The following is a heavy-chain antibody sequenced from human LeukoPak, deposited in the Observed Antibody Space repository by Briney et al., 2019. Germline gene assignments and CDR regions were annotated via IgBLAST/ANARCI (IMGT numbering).Heavy chain of an antibody. J-gene: IGHJ6*03. D-gene: IGHD6-19*01. CDR2: IYTSGST. CDR3: AREGGDTSGWYTSYYYYMDF. CDR1: GGSISSSSYY. V-gene: IGHV4-61*02. Sequence: SETLSLTCTVSGGSISSSSYYWSWIRQPAGKGLEWIGRIYTSGSTNYNPSLKSRVTISVDTSKNQFSLKLTSVTAADTAVYYCAREGGDTSGWYTSYYYYMDFWGKGTTVTISS.